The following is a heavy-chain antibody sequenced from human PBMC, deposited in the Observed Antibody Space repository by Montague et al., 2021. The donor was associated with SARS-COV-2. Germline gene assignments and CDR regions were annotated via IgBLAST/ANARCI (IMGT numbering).Heavy chain of an antibody. V-gene: IGHV4-4*02. CDR1: GGSVSSDNW. Sequence: SETLSLTCTVSGGSVSSDNWWTLVRQPPGKGLAWIGEIYHSGTTNYNPSLQSRVTISVDKSRNHLSLTLRSVTAADTAMYYCALPLGGARFDPWGQGILVTVSS. CDR2: IYHSGTT. D-gene: IGHD1-26*01. J-gene: IGHJ5*02. CDR3: ALPLGGARFDP.